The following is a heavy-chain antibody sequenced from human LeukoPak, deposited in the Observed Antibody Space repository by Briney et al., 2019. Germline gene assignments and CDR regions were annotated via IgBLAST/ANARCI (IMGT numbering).Heavy chain of an antibody. CDR2: TYYRSKWYN. Sequence: SQTLSLTCAISGDTVSSTRAAWNWIRQSPSRGLEWLGRTYYRSKWYNDYAVSMKSRITINPDTSKNQFSLQLNSVTPEDTAVYYCATYDILTGPPDYWGQGTLVTVSS. V-gene: IGHV6-1*01. D-gene: IGHD3-9*01. CDR1: GDTVSSTRAA. J-gene: IGHJ4*02. CDR3: ATYDILTGPPDY.